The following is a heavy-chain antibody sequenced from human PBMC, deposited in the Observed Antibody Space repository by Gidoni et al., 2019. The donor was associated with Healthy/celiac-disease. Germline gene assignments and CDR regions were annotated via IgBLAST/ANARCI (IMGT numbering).Heavy chain of an antibody. J-gene: IGHJ6*03. D-gene: IGHD1-1*01. CDR2: ISWNSGSI. Sequence: EVQLVESGGGLVQPGRSLRLSCAASGFTFDAYAMHWVRKAQGKGLEWVSGISWNSGSIGYADSLKGRFTISSDNAKNSLYLQINSLRAEDTALYYCAKGRTTDYYYYMDVWGKGTTVTVSS. CDR3: AKGRTTDYYYYMDV. CDR1: GFTFDAYA. V-gene: IGHV3-9*01.